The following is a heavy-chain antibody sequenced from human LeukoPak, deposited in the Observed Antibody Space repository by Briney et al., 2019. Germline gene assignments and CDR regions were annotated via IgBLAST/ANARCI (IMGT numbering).Heavy chain of an antibody. J-gene: IGHJ4*02. V-gene: IGHV4-30-2*01. Sequence: SETLSLTCAASGGSISSGGYSWSWIRQPPGKGLEWIGYIYHSGSTYYNPSLKSRVTISVDRSKNQFSLKLSSVTAADTAVYYCARLFGGSYYYDSSGYHQEGDYWDQGTLVTVSS. CDR2: IYHSGST. CDR1: GGSISSGGYS. D-gene: IGHD3-22*01. CDR3: ARLFGGSYYYDSSGYHQEGDY.